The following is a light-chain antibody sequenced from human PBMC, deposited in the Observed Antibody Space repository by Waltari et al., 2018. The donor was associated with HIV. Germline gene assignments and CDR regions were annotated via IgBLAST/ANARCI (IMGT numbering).Light chain of an antibody. V-gene: IGKV3D-15*01. CDR2: DAS. CDR1: QSVSSN. CDR3: QQYNNWYT. Sequence: EIVMTQSPAPLSVSPGERATLSCRASQSVSSNLAWYQQTPGQAPRLLIYDASTRATGIPARFSGSGSGTEFTLTISSLQSEDSAVYYCQQYNNWYTFAQGTKLEIK. J-gene: IGKJ2*01.